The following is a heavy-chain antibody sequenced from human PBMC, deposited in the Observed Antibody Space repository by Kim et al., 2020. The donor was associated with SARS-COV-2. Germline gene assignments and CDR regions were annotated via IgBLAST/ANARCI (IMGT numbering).Heavy chain of an antibody. J-gene: IGHJ2*01. D-gene: IGHD3-3*01. CDR3: ARDHREWLQYTANWYFDL. Sequence: SETLSLTCTVYGGSISSYYWSWIRQPPGKGLEWIGYIYYSGSTNYNPSLKSRVTISVDTSKNQFSLKLSSVTAADTAVYYCARDHREWLQYTANWYFDLWGRGILVTVSS. CDR1: GGSISSYY. CDR2: IYYSGST. V-gene: IGHV4-59*01.